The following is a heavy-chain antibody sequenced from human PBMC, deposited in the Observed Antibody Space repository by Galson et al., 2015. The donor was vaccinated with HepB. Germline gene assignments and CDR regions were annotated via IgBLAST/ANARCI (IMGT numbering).Heavy chain of an antibody. CDR1: GFTFSNYD. CDR2: ISHDGDDE. CDR3: ARDLNQGGELDY. J-gene: IGHJ4*02. V-gene: IGHV3-30*03. D-gene: IGHD2-15*01. Sequence: SLRLSCAASGFTFSNYDMHWVRQAPGEGLEWVALISHDGDDEYYTDSVKGRFTISRDNSKNTLFLQMNSLRAEDAAVYYCARDLNQGGELDYWGQGTLVAVSA.